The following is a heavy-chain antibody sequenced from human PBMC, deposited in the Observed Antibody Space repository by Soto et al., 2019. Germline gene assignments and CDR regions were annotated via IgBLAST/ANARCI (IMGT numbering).Heavy chain of an antibody. CDR1: GFTFRSFD. V-gene: IGHV3-13*01. J-gene: IGHJ4*02. CDR2: IGTIGDT. CDR3: VRGQEVGAHFFDS. D-gene: IGHD2-15*01. Sequence: EVQLVESGGGLVQPGGSLRLTCAASGFTFRSFDFHWVRQATGKGLEWVATIGTIGDTHYPVSVKGRFTVSRENANSSVSLQMDSLRVGDTAVYFCVRGQEVGAHFFDSWGQGTPVTVSS.